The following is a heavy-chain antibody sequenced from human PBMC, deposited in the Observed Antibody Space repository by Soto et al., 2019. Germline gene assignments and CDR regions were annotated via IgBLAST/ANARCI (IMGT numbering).Heavy chain of an antibody. CDR3: ARVPTRSSGVFPYYYYYGMDV. V-gene: IGHV1-46*01. Sequence: ASVKVSCKASGYTFTSYYMHWVRQAPGQGLEWMGIINPSGGSTSYAQKFQGRVTMTRDTSTSTVYMELSSLRSEDTAVYYCARVPTRSSGVFPYYYYYGMDVWGQGTTVTVSS. CDR2: INPSGGST. J-gene: IGHJ6*02. D-gene: IGHD6-6*01. CDR1: GYTFTSYY.